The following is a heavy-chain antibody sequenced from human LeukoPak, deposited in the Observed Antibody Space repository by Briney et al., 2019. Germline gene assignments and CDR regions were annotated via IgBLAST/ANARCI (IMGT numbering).Heavy chain of an antibody. CDR2: INSRSSTI. J-gene: IGHJ3*02. D-gene: IGHD1-26*01. CDR3: AREVGTPQAFDI. CDR1: RFTSSNYG. Sequence: PGGSLRLSCAASRFTSSNYGVNWVRQAPGKGLEWVSYINSRSSTIYYADSVRGRFTISRDNAKNSLCLQMNSLKAEDTAIYYCAREVGTPQAFDIWGQGTMVTVSS. V-gene: IGHV3-48*01.